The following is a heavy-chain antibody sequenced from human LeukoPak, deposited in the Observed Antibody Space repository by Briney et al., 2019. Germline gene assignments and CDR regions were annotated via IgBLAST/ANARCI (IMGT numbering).Heavy chain of an antibody. Sequence: SEALSLTCAVYGGSFSGYYWSWIRQPPGKGLEWIGYIYYSGSTNYNPSLKSRVTISVDTSRNQFSLKLRSVTAADAAVYYCARHQAEAGFRGDFDYWGQGTLVTVSS. V-gene: IGHV4-34*11. D-gene: IGHD6-13*01. CDR3: ARHQAEAGFRGDFDY. CDR2: IYYSGST. J-gene: IGHJ4*02. CDR1: GGSFSGYY.